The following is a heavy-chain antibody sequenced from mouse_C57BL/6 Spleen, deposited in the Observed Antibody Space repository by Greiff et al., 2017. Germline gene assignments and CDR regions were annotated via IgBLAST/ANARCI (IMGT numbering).Heavy chain of an antibody. D-gene: IGHD1-1*01. CDR3: ARGLRYGAMDN. Sequence: VKLQQSGAELVRPGTSVKLSCKASGYTFTSYWMHWVKQRPGQGLEWIGVIDPSDSYTNYNQKFKGKATLTVDTSSSTAYMQLSSLTSEDSAVYYCARGLRYGAMDNWGQGTPQTVSS. CDR2: IDPSDSYT. CDR1: GYTFTSYW. J-gene: IGHJ4*01. V-gene: IGHV1-59*01.